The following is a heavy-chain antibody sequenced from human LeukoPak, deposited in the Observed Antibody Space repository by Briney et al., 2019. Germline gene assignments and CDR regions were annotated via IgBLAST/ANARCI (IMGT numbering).Heavy chain of an antibody. CDR1: GYTFTSYG. CDR2: INPHSGKT. CDR3: ARALRYCSTTSCQYYFDY. V-gene: IGHV1-8*02. J-gene: IGHJ4*02. D-gene: IGHD2-2*01. Sequence: GASVKVSCKASGYTFTSYGISWVRQATGQGLEWMGWINPHSGKTGYAQKFQGRVTMTRNTSISTAYMELSSLKSEDTAVYYCARALRYCSTTSCQYYFDYWGQGTLVTVSS.